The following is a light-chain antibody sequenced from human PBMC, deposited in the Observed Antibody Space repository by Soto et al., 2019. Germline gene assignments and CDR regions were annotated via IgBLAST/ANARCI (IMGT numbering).Light chain of an antibody. CDR1: SSDVGTYDY. Sequence: QSALTQPASVSGSPGQSITISCTGTSSDVGTYDYVSWYQHHPGKAPKLMIYDVSNRPSGVSNRFSGSKSGNTASLTISGLQAEDEADYYCSSYTSSSTPVFGGWTKVTVL. V-gene: IGLV2-14*03. J-gene: IGLJ2*01. CDR2: DVS. CDR3: SSYTSSSTPV.